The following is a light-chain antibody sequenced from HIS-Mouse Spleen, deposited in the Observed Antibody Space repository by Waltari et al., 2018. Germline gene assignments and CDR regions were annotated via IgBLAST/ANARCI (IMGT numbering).Light chain of an antibody. CDR2: DVS. CDR1: SSDVGGYNY. V-gene: IGLV2-11*01. CDR3: CSYAGSYTFV. J-gene: IGLJ2*01. Sequence: QSALTQPRSVSGSPGQSVTISCTGTSSDVGGYNYVSWYQQHPGKAPKHMIYDVSKRPSVVPVRFSGSKSGNTASLTISGLQAEDEADYYCCSYAGSYTFVFGGGTKLTVL.